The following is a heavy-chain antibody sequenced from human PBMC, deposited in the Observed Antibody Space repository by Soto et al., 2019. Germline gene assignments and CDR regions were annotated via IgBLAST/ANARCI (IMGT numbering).Heavy chain of an antibody. CDR2: IRSKDYGGTT. CDR3: TREKDGYNYGPYAFDI. Sequence: AGGALRLSVKTWGFPLGGYAISWFRQASGEWVEWVGFIRSKDYGGTTEYAASVKGRFSISRDDSKSIAYLQMNSPKTEDTAVYYCTREKDGYNYGPYAFDIWRQGTMVTVSS. D-gene: IGHD5-12*01. CDR1: GFPLGGYA. J-gene: IGHJ3*02. V-gene: IGHV3-49*03.